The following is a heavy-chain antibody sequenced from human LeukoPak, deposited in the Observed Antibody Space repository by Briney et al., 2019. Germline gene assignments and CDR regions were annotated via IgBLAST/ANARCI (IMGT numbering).Heavy chain of an antibody. CDR3: ARISGRSTNNYGMDV. Sequence: SETLSLTCTVSGGSMSTNSYYWGWIRQPPGEGLQWIGSIYLSGTTDYNSSLKSRVTISVDTSKNQFSLKLRSVSAADTAVYYCARISGRSTNNYGMDVWGQGTTVTVSS. V-gene: IGHV4-39*01. CDR2: IYLSGTT. D-gene: IGHD3-3*02. J-gene: IGHJ6*02. CDR1: GGSMSTNSYY.